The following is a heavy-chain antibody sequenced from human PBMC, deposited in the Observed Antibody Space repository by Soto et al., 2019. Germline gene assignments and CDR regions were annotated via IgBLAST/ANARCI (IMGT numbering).Heavy chain of an antibody. CDR2: IFSNDAK. CDR3: ARIVSGYTYGRRSSYFDY. CDR1: GFSLSNDRMG. Sequence: QVTLKESGPVLVKPTETLTLTCTVSGFSLSNDRMGVSWIRQPPGKALEWLAHIFSNDAKSYSTSLKSGLTISKDTSKSPVVLTMTNVGPVDTATYYCARIVSGYTYGRRSSYFDYWGQGSLVTVSS. V-gene: IGHV2-26*01. D-gene: IGHD2-15*01. J-gene: IGHJ4*02.